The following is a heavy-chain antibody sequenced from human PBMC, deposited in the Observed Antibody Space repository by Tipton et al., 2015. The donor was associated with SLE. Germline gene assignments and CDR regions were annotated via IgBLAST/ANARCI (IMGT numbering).Heavy chain of an antibody. Sequence: TLSLTCAVSGASISGSSWWSWVRQPPGKGLEWIGEIYHSGSTTYTNYNPSLKRRVTISVDNSKNQFSLNLNSVTAADTAVYYCARGHPHIVVLIGGGWFDPWGQGTLVTVSS. CDR3: ARGHPHIVVLIGGGWFDP. CDR2: IYHSGSTTYT. J-gene: IGHJ5*02. V-gene: IGHV4-4*02. CDR1: GASISGSSW. D-gene: IGHD2-21*01.